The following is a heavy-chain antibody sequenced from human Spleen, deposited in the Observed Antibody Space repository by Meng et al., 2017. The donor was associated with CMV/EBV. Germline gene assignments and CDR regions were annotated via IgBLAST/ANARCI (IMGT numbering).Heavy chain of an antibody. CDR1: GFTFDDYA. J-gene: IGHJ4*02. Sequence: SLKISCEASGFTFDDYAMHWVRQVPGKGLEWVSGISWNGGSFAYADSVEGRFTISRDNAKNSLYLQMNSLTAEDTAVYYCARAAVGGNDGFDYWGQGTLVTVSS. CDR3: ARAAVGGNDGFDY. D-gene: IGHD4-23*01. CDR2: ISWNGGSF. V-gene: IGHV3-9*01.